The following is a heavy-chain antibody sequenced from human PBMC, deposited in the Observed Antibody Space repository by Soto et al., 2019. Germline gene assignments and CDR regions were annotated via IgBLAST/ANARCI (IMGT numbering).Heavy chain of an antibody. V-gene: IGHV4-39*01. CDR1: VGSGTNSSYY. CDR2: VYYRGRS. CDR3: VSQRTTVPTQAYFDY. Sequence: AETLSLTCTVSVGSGTNSSYYWVWIRHSPGKGLEWIGSVYYRGRSYSKSSVKSRVTISVDTSKNRFSLSLNSVTASDTAVYFCVSQRTTVPTQAYFDYWGPGALVTVSS. J-gene: IGHJ4*02. D-gene: IGHD4-17*01.